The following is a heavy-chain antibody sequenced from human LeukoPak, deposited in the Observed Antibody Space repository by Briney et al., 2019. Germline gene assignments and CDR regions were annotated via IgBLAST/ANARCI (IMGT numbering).Heavy chain of an antibody. CDR1: GLPFSSAW. Sequence: GGSLRLSCAASGLPFSSAWMSWVRQAPGKGLERVANIKGDGSEQYYVDSVKGRFTISRDNAKNSLYLQMNSLRAEDTAVYYCARGVMDGTTPLTKLDYWGQGTLVTVSS. CDR2: IKGDGSEQ. CDR3: ARGVMDGTTPLTKLDY. J-gene: IGHJ4*02. D-gene: IGHD2/OR15-2a*01. V-gene: IGHV3-7*02.